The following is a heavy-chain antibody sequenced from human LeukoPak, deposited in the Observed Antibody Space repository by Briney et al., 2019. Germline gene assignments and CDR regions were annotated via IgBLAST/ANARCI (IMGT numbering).Heavy chain of an antibody. CDR1: GGSISSSSYY. Sequence: PSGTLSLTCTVSGGSISSSSYYWGWIRQPPGKGLEWIGSIYYSGSTYYNPSLKSRVTISVDTSKNQFSLKLSSVTAADTAVYYCARDVGVTTYDSSGYYWGQGTLVTVSS. CDR3: ARDVGVTTYDSSGYY. V-gene: IGHV4-39*07. J-gene: IGHJ4*02. CDR2: IYYSGST. D-gene: IGHD3-22*01.